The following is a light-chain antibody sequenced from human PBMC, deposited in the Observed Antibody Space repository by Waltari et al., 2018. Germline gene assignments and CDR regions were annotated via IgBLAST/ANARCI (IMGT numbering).Light chain of an antibody. CDR1: QSGLYSSNNKND. CDR2: WAS. J-gene: IGKJ2*01. Sequence: DIGMTQSPDSLAVSLGERATSNCKSSQSGLYSSNNKNDLAGYQQKPGQPPKLLIYWASTRESGVPDRFSGSGSGTDFTLTISSLQAEDVAVYYCQQYYSTPMYTFGQGTKLEIK. V-gene: IGKV4-1*01. CDR3: QQYYSTPMYT.